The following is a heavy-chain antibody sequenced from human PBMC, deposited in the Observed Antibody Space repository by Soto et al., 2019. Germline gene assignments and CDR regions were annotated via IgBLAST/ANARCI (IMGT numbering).Heavy chain of an antibody. Sequence: ASVKVSCKASGYTFTNYGISWVRQAPGQGPEWMGWISGFNGNTKYARKVQGRVTLTTDTSATTAYMELRGLRSDDTAVYYCARGGSSWSAEYYEHWGQGILVTVSS. D-gene: IGHD6-13*01. V-gene: IGHV1-18*04. CDR1: GYTFTNYG. J-gene: IGHJ1*01. CDR2: ISGFNGNT. CDR3: ARGGSSWSAEYYEH.